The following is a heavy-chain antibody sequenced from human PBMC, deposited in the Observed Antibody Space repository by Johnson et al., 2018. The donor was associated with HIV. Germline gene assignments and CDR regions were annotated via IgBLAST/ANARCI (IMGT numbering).Heavy chain of an antibody. D-gene: IGHD3-22*01. J-gene: IGHJ3*02. V-gene: IGHV3-20*04. CDR1: GFTFGDYG. CDR2: INWNGVST. Sequence: VPLVESGGGVVRPGGSLRLSCAASGFTFGDYGMSWVRQVPGKGLEWVSGINWNGVSTGYADSVKGRFTISRDNAKNSLYLQMNSLRVEDTALYYCARGYSDSSGYGYAFDIWGQGTMVTVSP. CDR3: ARGYSDSSGYGYAFDI.